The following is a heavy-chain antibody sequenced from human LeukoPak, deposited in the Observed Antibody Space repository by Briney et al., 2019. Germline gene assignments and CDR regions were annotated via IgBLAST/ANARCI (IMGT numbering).Heavy chain of an antibody. CDR2: ISAYNGNT. CDR3: ARGQYFDF. Sequence: ASVKVSCKASGYTLTSYSISWVRQAPGQGLEWMGWISAYNGNTDFAQRLQGRVTMTTDTSTSTAYMELRSLRSDDTAVYYCARGQYFDFWGQGALVTVSS. V-gene: IGHV1-18*01. J-gene: IGHJ4*02. CDR1: GYTLTSYS.